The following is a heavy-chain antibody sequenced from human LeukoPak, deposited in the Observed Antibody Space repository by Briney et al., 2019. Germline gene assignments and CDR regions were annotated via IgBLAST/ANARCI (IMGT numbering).Heavy chain of an antibody. Sequence: PGGSLRLSCAASGFTVSRNYMTWVRQAPGKGLEWVANIKPDGGHQNYVDSVKGRFTISRDNSKNTLYLQMNSLRAEDTAVYYCAKRDFDWLPYYGMDVWGQGTTVTVSS. D-gene: IGHD3-9*01. CDR3: AKRDFDWLPYYGMDV. CDR2: IKPDGGHQ. V-gene: IGHV3-7*03. CDR1: GFTVSRNY. J-gene: IGHJ6*02.